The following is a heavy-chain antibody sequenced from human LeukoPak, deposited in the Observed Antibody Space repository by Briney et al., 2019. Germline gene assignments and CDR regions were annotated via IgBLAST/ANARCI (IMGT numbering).Heavy chain of an antibody. CDR1: GFTLNNYA. D-gene: IGHD6-13*01. Sequence: PGGSLRLSCAASGFTLNNYAMNWVRQAPGKGLEWVSAISGSGGSTYYADSVKGRFTISRDNSKNTLYLQMNSLRAEDTAVYYCAKSSSSSWYLDYWGQGTLVTVSS. CDR2: ISGSGGST. CDR3: AKSSSSSWYLDY. J-gene: IGHJ4*02. V-gene: IGHV3-23*01.